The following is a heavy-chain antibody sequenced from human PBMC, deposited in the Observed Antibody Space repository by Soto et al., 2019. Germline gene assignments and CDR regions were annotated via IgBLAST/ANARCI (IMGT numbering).Heavy chain of an antibody. D-gene: IGHD3-22*01. CDR1: GYTFTSYA. V-gene: IGHV1-3*05. CDR3: ARGSGYYYWDDY. Sequence: QVQLVQSGAEEKKPGASVKVSCKASGYTFTSYAMHWVRQAPGQRLEWMGWINAGNGNTKYSQKFQGRVTITRDTSASTAYLELSSLRSEDTAVYYCARGSGYYYWDDYWRQGTLVTVSS. J-gene: IGHJ4*02. CDR2: INAGNGNT.